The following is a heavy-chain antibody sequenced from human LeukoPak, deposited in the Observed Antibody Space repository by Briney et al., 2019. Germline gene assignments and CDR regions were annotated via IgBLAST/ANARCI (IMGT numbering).Heavy chain of an antibody. V-gene: IGHV4-30-4*01. CDR1: GGSISSGDYY. CDR3: ARHYRAGIQLWAFDY. Sequence: SQTLSLTCTVSGGSISSGDYYWSWIRQPPGKGLEWIGYIYYSGSTNYNPSLKSRVTISVDTSKNQFSLKLSSVTAAATAVYYCARHYRAGIQLWAFDYWGQGTLVTVSS. J-gene: IGHJ4*02. D-gene: IGHD5-18*01. CDR2: IYYSGST.